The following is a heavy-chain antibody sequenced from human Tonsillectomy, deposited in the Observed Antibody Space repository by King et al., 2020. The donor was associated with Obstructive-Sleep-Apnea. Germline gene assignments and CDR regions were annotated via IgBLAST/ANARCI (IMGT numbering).Heavy chain of an antibody. Sequence: VQLVESGGGVVQPGRSLRLSCAASGFTFSSYAMHWVRQAPGKGLEWVAVISYNGSGKYDADPVNGRFTISKDNSKNTLYLQMNRLRAADTAVYYCARDRRSNGDYSSGFDYWGQGTLVTVSS. D-gene: IGHD4-17*01. CDR2: ISYNGSGK. CDR3: ARDRRSNGDYSSGFDY. J-gene: IGHJ4*02. CDR1: GFTFSSYA. V-gene: IGHV3-30*04.